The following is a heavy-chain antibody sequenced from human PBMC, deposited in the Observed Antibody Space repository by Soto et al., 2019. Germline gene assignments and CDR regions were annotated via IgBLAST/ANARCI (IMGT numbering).Heavy chain of an antibody. CDR2: ISSGGST. V-gene: IGHV3-23*01. Sequence: LKICCAASGFTFSSYSMNWVRQAPGKGLEWVSYISSGGSTYYADSVKGRFTISRDNSKSTLYLQMNSLRAEDTALYYCAKGRSYYYYYGVDVWGQGTTVTVS. CDR1: GFTFSSYS. CDR3: AKGRSYYYYYGVDV. J-gene: IGHJ6*02.